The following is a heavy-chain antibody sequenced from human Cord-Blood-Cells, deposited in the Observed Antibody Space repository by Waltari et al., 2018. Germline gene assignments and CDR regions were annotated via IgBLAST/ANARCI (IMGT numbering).Heavy chain of an antibody. CDR1: GGSISSSSYY. Sequence: QLQLQESGPGLVKPSETLSLTCTVSGGSISSSSYYWGWIRQPPGKGLEWIGSIYYSGSTYYNPSLKSRVTISVDTSKNQFSLKLSSVTAADTAVYYCAGGSSSVAFDIWGQGTMVTVSS. J-gene: IGHJ3*02. CDR3: AGGSSSVAFDI. D-gene: IGHD6-6*01. CDR2: IYYSGST. V-gene: IGHV4-39*01.